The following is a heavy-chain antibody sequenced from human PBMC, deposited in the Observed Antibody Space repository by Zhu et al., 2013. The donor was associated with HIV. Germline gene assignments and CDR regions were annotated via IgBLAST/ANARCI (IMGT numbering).Heavy chain of an antibody. CDR2: IIPIFGIA. D-gene: IGHD6-6*01. V-gene: IGHV1-69*01. CDR1: GGTFSSYA. CDR3: ARDPEYSSSAGDAFDI. J-gene: IGHJ3*02. Sequence: QVQLVQSGAEVKKPGSSVKVSCKASGGTFSSYAISWVRQAPGQGLEWMGWIIPIFGIANYAQKFQGRVTITADESTSTAYMELSSLRSEDTAVYYCARDPEYSSSAGDAFDIWGQGDNGHRLF.